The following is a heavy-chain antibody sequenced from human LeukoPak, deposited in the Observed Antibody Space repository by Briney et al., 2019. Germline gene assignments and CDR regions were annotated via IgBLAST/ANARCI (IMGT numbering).Heavy chain of an antibody. V-gene: IGHV4-34*01. D-gene: IGHD4-11*01. CDR2: INHSGST. CDR3: ARVRYSNYFDY. CDR1: GGSFRGYY. Sequence: PSETLSLTCAVYGGSFRGYYWSWIRQPPGKGLEWIGEINHSGSTNYNPSLKSRVTISVDTSKNQFSLKLSSVTAADTAVYYCARVRYSNYFDYWGQGTLVTVSS. J-gene: IGHJ4*02.